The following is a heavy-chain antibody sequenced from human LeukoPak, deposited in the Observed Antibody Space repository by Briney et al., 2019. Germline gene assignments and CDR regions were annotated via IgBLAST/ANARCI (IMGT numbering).Heavy chain of an antibody. CDR2: IYYTGRT. V-gene: IGHV4-59*08. CDR3: ARHSRAYSSTSGTFEY. J-gene: IGHJ4*02. CDR1: GASISAYY. Sequence: SETLSLTCTVSGASISAYYWSWIRQPPGKGLEWFGYIYYTGRTKYNPSLESRVTISIDTSKNHLYLKLSSVTAADTAMYYCARHSRAYSSTSGTFEYWGQGTLVTVSS. D-gene: IGHD2-2*01.